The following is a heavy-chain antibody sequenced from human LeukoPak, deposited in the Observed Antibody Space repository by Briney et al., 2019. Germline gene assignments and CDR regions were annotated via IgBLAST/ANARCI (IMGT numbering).Heavy chain of an antibody. Sequence: PGGSLRLSCAASGFTFSSYGMHWVRQAPGKGLEWVAFIRYDGSNKYYADSVKGRFTISRDNSKNTLYLQMNSLRAEDTAVYYCAKADLRDSCGYVDYWGQGTLVTVSS. CDR1: GFTFSSYG. CDR3: AKADLRDSCGYVDY. V-gene: IGHV3-30*02. D-gene: IGHD5-18*01. CDR2: IRYDGSNK. J-gene: IGHJ4*02.